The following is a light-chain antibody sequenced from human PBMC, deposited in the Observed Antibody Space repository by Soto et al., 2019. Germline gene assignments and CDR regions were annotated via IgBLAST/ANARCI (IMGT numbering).Light chain of an antibody. V-gene: IGLV1-47*01. Sequence: QSVLTQPPSASGTPGQRVTISCSGSISNIGSNYVYWYQQLPGTAPKLLIYRNDQRPSGVPDRFSGSKSGTSASLAISGLRSDDEADYYCATWDDRLRGVVFGGGTKLTVL. CDR3: ATWDDRLRGVV. CDR1: ISNIGSNY. J-gene: IGLJ3*02. CDR2: RND.